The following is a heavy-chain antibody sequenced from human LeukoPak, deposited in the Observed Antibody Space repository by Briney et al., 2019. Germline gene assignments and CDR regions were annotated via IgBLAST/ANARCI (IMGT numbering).Heavy chain of an antibody. CDR3: ARGYSYGYPLLGY. CDR2: IYYSGST. CDR1: GGSISSYY. V-gene: IGHV4-59*08. J-gene: IGHJ4*02. Sequence: SETLSLTCTVSGGSISSYYWSWIRQPPGKGLEWIGYIYYSGSTYYNPSLKSRVTISVDTSKNQFSLKLSSVTAADTAVYYCARGYSYGYPLLGYWGQGTLVTVSS. D-gene: IGHD5-18*01.